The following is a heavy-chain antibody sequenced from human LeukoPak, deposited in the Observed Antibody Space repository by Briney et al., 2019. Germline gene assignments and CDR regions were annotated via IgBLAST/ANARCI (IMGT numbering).Heavy chain of an antibody. V-gene: IGHV3-30*02. CDR3: AKDFGNSFDY. CDR2: IRYDGSNK. D-gene: IGHD4-23*01. Sequence: PGGSLRLSCAASGFTFSSYGMHWVREAPGKGLEWVAFIRYDGSNKYYADSVKGRFTISRDNSKNTLYLQMNSLRAEATAVYFCAKDFGNSFDYWGQGTLVTVSS. CDR1: GFTFSSYG. J-gene: IGHJ4*02.